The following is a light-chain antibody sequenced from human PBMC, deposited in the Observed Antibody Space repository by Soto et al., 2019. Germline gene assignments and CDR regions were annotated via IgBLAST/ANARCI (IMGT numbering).Light chain of an antibody. CDR1: ESVRSSY. Sequence: EIVLTQSPGTLPLSPGERATLSCRASESVRSSYLAWYQQKPGQAPRLLMYGASSRTTGTPDRFSGSGSGTDFTLTIGRLEPEDFAVYYCQQYGGSPQTFGQGTKVEI. V-gene: IGKV3-20*01. CDR2: GAS. CDR3: QQYGGSPQT. J-gene: IGKJ1*01.